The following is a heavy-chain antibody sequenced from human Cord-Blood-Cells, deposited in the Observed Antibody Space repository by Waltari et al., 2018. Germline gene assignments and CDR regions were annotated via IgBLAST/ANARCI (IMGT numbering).Heavy chain of an antibody. D-gene: IGHD3-22*01. J-gene: IGHJ4*02. Sequence: VQLVESGGGVVQPGRSLRLSCAASGFIFSISGMHWVRPAPGSGLEWVAVIPYDGSNKYYADSVKGRFTISRDNSKNTLYLQMNSLRAEDTAVYYWAKALRTYYYDSSGYYDLDYWGQGTLVTVS. CDR2: IPYDGSNK. CDR1: GFIFSISG. V-gene: IGHV3-30*18. CDR3: AKALRTYYYDSSGYYDLDY.